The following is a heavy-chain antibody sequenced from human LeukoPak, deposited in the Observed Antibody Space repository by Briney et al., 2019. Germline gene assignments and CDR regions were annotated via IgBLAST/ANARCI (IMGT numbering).Heavy chain of an antibody. Sequence: SETLSLTCTVSGGSISNIYWTWIRQPAGKGLEWIGRIYASGSTDYNPSLKSRVTMSVDTSKNQFSLNLGSLTAADTAVYYCARFDGDYTDYWGQGTLVTVSS. CDR3: ARFDGDYTDY. J-gene: IGHJ4*02. V-gene: IGHV4-4*07. CDR2: IYASGST. CDR1: GGSISNIY. D-gene: IGHD4-17*01.